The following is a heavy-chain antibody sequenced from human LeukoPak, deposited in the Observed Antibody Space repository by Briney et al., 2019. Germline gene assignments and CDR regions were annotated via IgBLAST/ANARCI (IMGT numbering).Heavy chain of an antibody. CDR2: ISAYNGNT. V-gene: IGHV1-18*04. CDR3: AREVGYDFWSGPTRFDY. D-gene: IGHD3-3*01. CDR1: GYTFTSYY. Sequence: ASVKVSCKASGYTFTSYYMHWVRQAPGQGLERMGWISAYNGNTNYAQKLQGRVTMTTDTSTSTAYMELRSLRSDDTAVYYCAREVGYDFWSGPTRFDYWGQGTLVTVSS. J-gene: IGHJ4*02.